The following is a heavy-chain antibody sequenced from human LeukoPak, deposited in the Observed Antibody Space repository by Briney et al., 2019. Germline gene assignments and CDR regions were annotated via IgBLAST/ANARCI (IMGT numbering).Heavy chain of an antibody. CDR2: INPSGGST. CDR1: GYTFTSYY. J-gene: IGHJ4*02. V-gene: IGHV1-46*01. CDR3: ARENWNYKVGYN. D-gene: IGHD1-7*01. Sequence: ASVKVSCKASGYTFTSYYMNWVRQAPGQGLEWMGIINPSGGSTSYAQKFQGRVTMTSDTSTSTVYMELSSLRSEDTAVYYCARENWNYKVGYNRGQGTLVTVSS.